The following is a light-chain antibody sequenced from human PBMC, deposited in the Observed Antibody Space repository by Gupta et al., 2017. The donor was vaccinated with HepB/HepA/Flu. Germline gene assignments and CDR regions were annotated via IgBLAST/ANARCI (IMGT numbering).Light chain of an antibody. Sequence: EIVLTQSPGTLSLSPGARATLSCRASQSVSSSYLAWYQQKPGQAPRLVIYAASSRATGIPDRFSGSGSGTDFTLTISRLEPEDFAVYYCQQYGSSPPLLTFGGGTKVEIK. J-gene: IGKJ4*01. CDR2: AAS. CDR3: QQYGSSPPLLT. V-gene: IGKV3-20*01. CDR1: QSVSSSY.